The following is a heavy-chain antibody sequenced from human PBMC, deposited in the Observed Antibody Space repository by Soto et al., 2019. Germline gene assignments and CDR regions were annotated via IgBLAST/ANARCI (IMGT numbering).Heavy chain of an antibody. CDR1: GFTFSSYA. D-gene: IGHD4-17*01. CDR2: ISGSGGST. V-gene: IGHV3-23*01. CDR3: AKPFTVTTTYYYYYMDV. J-gene: IGHJ6*03. Sequence: EVQLLESGGGLVQPGGSLRLSCAASGFTFSSYAMSWVRQAPGKGLEWVSAISGSGGSTYYADSVKGRFTISRDNSKNTLYRQMNSLRAEDTAVYYCAKPFTVTTTYYYYYMDVWGKGTTVTVSS.